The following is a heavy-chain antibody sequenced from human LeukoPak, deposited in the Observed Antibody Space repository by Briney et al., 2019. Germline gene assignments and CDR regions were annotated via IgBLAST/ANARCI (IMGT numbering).Heavy chain of an antibody. CDR3: ARGIVGARDAFDI. Sequence: SETLSLTCTVSGGSISTSNYYWGWIRQPPGKGLEWIGNIFYSGSTYYSPSLKSRVTISVDTSKNQFSLKLSSVTAADTAVYYCARGIVGARDAFDIWGQGTMVTVSS. CDR1: GGSISTSNYY. J-gene: IGHJ3*02. V-gene: IGHV4-39*07. D-gene: IGHD1-26*01. CDR2: IFYSGST.